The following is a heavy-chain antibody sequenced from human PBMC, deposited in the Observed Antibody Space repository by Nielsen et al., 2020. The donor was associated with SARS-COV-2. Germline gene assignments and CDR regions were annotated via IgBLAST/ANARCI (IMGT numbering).Heavy chain of an antibody. CDR1: GYTFTKYG. CDR2: ISGHNGDT. CDR3: ARYSTGWFSGLYWFDP. Sequence: ASVQVPCKASGYTFTKYGIIWVRQAPGQGLEWLGWISGHNGDTYYAQKVQDRLTLTADSSTSTAFLELTSLTSDDTAVYYCARYSTGWFSGLYWFDPWGQGTLVTVST. J-gene: IGHJ5*02. V-gene: IGHV1-18*04. D-gene: IGHD2-2*01.